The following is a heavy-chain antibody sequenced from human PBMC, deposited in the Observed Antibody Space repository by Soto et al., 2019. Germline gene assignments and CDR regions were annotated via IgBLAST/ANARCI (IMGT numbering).Heavy chain of an antibody. V-gene: IGHV1-46*01. CDR3: ARDLYGDYWFDP. CDR1: GYTFTSYY. D-gene: IGHD4-17*01. J-gene: IGHJ5*02. Sequence: QVQLVQSGAEVKKPGASVKVSCKASGYTFTSYYMHWVRQAPGQGLEWMGIINPSGGSTSYAQKFRGRVTMTRDTSTSTVYMELSSLRSEDTAVYYCARDLYGDYWFDPWGQGTLVTVSS. CDR2: INPSGGST.